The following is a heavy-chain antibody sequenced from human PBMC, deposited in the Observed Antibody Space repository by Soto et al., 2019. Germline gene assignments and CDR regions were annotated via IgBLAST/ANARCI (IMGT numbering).Heavy chain of an antibody. CDR3: AQRTPEYGRDV. CDR1: GFSLTTRGMG. CDR2: IYWHDDP. V-gene: IGHV2-5*01. J-gene: IGHJ6*02. Sequence: SGPTMLNPTETLTLTCTFSGFSLTTRGMGVAWIRQPPGRALEWLALIYWHDDPRYSPSLKGRLTITKDTTKNQVVLTMTNMDPVDTVTYYCAQRTPEYGRDVWGQGTRVPVCS.